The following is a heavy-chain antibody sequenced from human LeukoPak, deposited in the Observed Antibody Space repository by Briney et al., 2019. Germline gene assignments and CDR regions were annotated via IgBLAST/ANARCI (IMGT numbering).Heavy chain of an antibody. Sequence: PGGSLRLSCAASGFTFSSYAMSWVRQAPGKGLEWVSAISGSGGSTYYADSVKGRFTISRDNSKNTLYLQMNSLRAEDTAVYYCAKDLKREAGYGDYVRPVFDYWGQGTLVTVSS. CDR2: ISGSGGST. V-gene: IGHV3-23*01. D-gene: IGHD4-17*01. J-gene: IGHJ4*02. CDR1: GFTFSSYA. CDR3: AKDLKREAGYGDYVRPVFDY.